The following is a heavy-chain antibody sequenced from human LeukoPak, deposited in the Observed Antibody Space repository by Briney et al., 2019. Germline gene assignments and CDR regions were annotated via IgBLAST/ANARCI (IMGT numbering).Heavy chain of an antibody. V-gene: IGHV4-59*08. CDR3: ARGPGPFDAFDI. CDR1: GGSISGYY. J-gene: IGHJ3*02. Sequence: SETLSLTCTVSGGSISGYYWSWIRQPPGKGLEWIGYIYYSGSTNYNPSLKSRVTISVDTSKNQFSLKLSSVTAADTAVYYCARGPGPFDAFDIWGQGTMVTVSS. CDR2: IYYSGST. D-gene: IGHD3-10*01.